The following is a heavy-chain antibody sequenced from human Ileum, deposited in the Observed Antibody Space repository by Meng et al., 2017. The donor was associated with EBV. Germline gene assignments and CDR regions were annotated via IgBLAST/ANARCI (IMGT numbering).Heavy chain of an antibody. V-gene: IGHV4-4*02. J-gene: IGHJ4*02. D-gene: IGHD3-22*01. CDR3: ARESYSDSSGYYSLDY. CDR2: IHHTEST. Sequence: QVQLQESDPGLVKPSXXLSLTCAVSGGSISSSNWWSWVRQAPGKGLEWIGEIHHTESTNYNPSLKSRVTISVDKSKNQFSLKLSSVTAADTAVYYCARESYSDSSGYYSLDYWGQGSLVTVSS. CDR1: GGSISSSNW.